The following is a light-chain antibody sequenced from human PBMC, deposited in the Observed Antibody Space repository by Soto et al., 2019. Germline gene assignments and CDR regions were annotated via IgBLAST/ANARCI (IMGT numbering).Light chain of an antibody. CDR2: DVS. CDR1: SSDVGGYSF. Sequence: SALTQPASVSGSPGQSITISCTGTSSDVGGYSFVSWYQQHPGKAPKLMIYDVSNRPSGVSNRFSGSKSDNTASLTISGLQAEDEADYYCSSYRSSNSVVFGGGTKVTVL. V-gene: IGLV2-14*01. J-gene: IGLJ2*01. CDR3: SSYRSSNSVV.